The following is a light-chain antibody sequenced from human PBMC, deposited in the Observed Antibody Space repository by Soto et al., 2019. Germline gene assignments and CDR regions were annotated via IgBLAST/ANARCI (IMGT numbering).Light chain of an antibody. J-gene: IGLJ3*02. CDR1: SSDVGDYNY. CDR2: DVT. Sequence: QSVLTQPRSVSGSPGQSVTISCPGTSSDVGDYNYVSWYQQHPGKAPKLMIYDVTKRPSGVPDRFSGSKSGNTASLTISGLQTEDEADYYCCSYAGNYTGVFGGGTKLTVL. V-gene: IGLV2-11*01. CDR3: CSYAGNYTGV.